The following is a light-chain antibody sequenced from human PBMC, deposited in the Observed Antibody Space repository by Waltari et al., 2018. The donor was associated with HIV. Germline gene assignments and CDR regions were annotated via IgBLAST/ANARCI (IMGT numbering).Light chain of an antibody. V-gene: IGLV1-47*01. CDR1: SSNIGTNY. CDR3: AAWDDSLNGFYV. J-gene: IGLJ1*01. Sequence: QSVLTQPPSASATPGQRVTISSSGSSSNIGTNYVFWYQQLPGPAPKLLIFRDNERPSGVPDRFSGSRSGTAASLVISGLRSEDEAEYYCAAWDDSLNGFYVFGSGTRVTVL. CDR2: RDN.